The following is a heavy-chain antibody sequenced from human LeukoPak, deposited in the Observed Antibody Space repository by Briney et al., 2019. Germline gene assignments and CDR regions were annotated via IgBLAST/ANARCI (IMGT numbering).Heavy chain of an antibody. J-gene: IGHJ6*02. V-gene: IGHV3-33*06. CDR2: ISFDGSNK. D-gene: IGHD6-19*01. CDR1: GFTFSSYG. Sequence: GGSLRLSCTASGFTFSSYGMHWVRQAPGKGLEWGAGISFDGSNKYYADSVKGRLTISRDNSKSTLYLQMNSLRAEDTAVYYCAKAVAATGHYYFGMDVWGQGTTVTVSS. CDR3: AKAVAATGHYYFGMDV.